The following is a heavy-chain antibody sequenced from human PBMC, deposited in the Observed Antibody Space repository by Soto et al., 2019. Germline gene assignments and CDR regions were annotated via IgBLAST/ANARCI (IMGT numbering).Heavy chain of an antibody. CDR1: GFTFSSYA. J-gene: IGHJ3*02. D-gene: IGHD1-1*01. Sequence: EVQLLESGGGLVQPGGSLRLSCVASGFTFSSYAMSWVRQAPGKGLEWVTGISGSAVNTYNADSVKGRFTISRDNSNKTRYLQMNSLRGEDTAVYYCAKDTGRRPVTTFENWGQGTMVTVSS. V-gene: IGHV3-23*01. CDR2: ISGSAVNT. CDR3: AKDTGRRPVTTFEN.